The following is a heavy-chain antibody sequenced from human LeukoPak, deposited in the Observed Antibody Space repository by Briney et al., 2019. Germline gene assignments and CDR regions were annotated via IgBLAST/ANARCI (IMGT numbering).Heavy chain of an antibody. D-gene: IGHD3-3*01. V-gene: IGHV1-69*13. CDR1: GGTFSSYA. J-gene: IGHJ4*02. Sequence: SVTVSCKASGGTFSSYAISWVRQAPGQGLEWMGGIIPIFGTANYAQKFQARVTITADESTSTAYMELSSLRSDDTAVYYCAREGSGYTPDYWGQGTLVTVSS. CDR2: IIPIFGTA. CDR3: AREGSGYTPDY.